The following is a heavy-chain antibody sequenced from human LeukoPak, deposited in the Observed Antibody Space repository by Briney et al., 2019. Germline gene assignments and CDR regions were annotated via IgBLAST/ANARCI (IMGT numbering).Heavy chain of an antibody. D-gene: IGHD3-22*01. CDR2: IYYSEST. Sequence: PSETLSLTCTVSGGSISSSSYYWGWIRQPPGKGLEWIGSIYYSESTYYNPSLKSRVTISVDTSKNQFSLKLSSVTAADTAVYYCASSYDSSGYYSRPSDYWGQGTLVTVSS. J-gene: IGHJ4*02. V-gene: IGHV4-39*01. CDR3: ASSYDSSGYYSRPSDY. CDR1: GGSISSSSYY.